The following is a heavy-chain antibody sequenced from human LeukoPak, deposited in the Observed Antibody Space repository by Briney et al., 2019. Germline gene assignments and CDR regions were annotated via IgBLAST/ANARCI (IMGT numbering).Heavy chain of an antibody. CDR3: ARETGSTTSAEFEF. CDR2: IVRSDGPI. D-gene: IGHD6-6*01. Sequence: PGGSLRLSCTAPGFPFSTFTMNWVRQAPGKGLEWLSFIVRSDGPIYYADSVKGRFTISRDNAKNSLYLQMNSLTVEDTAVYYCARETGSTTSAEFEFWGQGTLVTVSS. J-gene: IGHJ4*02. CDR1: GFPFSTFT. V-gene: IGHV3-48*03.